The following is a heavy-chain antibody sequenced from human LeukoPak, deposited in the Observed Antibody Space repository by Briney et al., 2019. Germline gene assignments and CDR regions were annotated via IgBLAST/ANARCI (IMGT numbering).Heavy chain of an antibody. D-gene: IGHD3-10*01. CDR1: GFTFTSHS. J-gene: IGHJ6*02. CDR3: ARDLTIRGINGMDV. CDR2: ISSRSNTI. V-gene: IGHV3-48*02. Sequence: AGGSLRLPCVASGFTFTSHSMNWVRQAPGEGLEWVSYISSRSNTIYYADSVKGRFTISRDNAKNSLYLQMNSLRDEDTAVYYCARDLTIRGINGMDVWGQGTTVTVSS.